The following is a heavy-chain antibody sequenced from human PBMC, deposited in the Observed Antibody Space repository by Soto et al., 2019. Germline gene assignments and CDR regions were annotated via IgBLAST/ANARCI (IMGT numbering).Heavy chain of an antibody. Sequence: QVQLVESGGGVVQPGRSLRLSCAASGFTFSSYAMQWVRQAPGKGLEWVAVISYDGSNKYYADSVKGRFTISRDNSKNTLYLPMNSLRAEDTAVYYCARPDYGSGSYPAYWGQGTLVTVSS. J-gene: IGHJ4*02. CDR3: ARPDYGSGSYPAY. D-gene: IGHD3-10*01. V-gene: IGHV3-30-3*01. CDR1: GFTFSSYA. CDR2: ISYDGSNK.